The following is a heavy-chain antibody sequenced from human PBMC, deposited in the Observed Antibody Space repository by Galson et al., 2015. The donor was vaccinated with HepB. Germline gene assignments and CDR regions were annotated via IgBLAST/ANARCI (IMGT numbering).Heavy chain of an antibody. CDR3: ARGRMVRGLTLRYDAFDI. CDR1: GFTFSSYA. V-gene: IGHV3-30*04. D-gene: IGHD3-10*01. J-gene: IGHJ3*02. CDR2: ISDDGSNK. Sequence: LRLSCAASGFTFSSYAMHGVRQAPGKGLEWVAAISDDGSNKYYADSVKGRFTISGDNSKNTLYLQMNSLRAEDTAVYYCARGRMVRGLTLRYDAFDIWGQGTMVTVSS.